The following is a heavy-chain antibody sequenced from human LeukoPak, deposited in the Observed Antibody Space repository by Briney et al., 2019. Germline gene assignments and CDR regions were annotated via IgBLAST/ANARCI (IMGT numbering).Heavy chain of an antibody. J-gene: IGHJ4*02. Sequence: GSPKISCRGSGYSFTSYWNGWVRQMPGKGLEGVGIIYPGDSDTIFCTSFEGQDTSSADKSISTAYLQWSSMKASDTAMYYCARPGDYGYYFDYWGQGTLVTVSS. CDR3: ARPGDYGYYFDY. CDR1: GYSFTSYW. V-gene: IGHV5-51*01. D-gene: IGHD4-17*01. CDR2: IYPGDSDT.